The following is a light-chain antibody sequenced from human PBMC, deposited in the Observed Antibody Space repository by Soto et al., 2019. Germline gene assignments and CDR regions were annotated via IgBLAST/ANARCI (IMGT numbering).Light chain of an antibody. CDR3: QSYASSLSGVV. J-gene: IGLJ2*01. V-gene: IGLV1-40*01. CDR2: GNS. Sequence: QSMLTQPPSVSGAPGQRVTISCTGSSSNIGSGYDVHWYQQLPGTAPKLLIYGNSNRPSGVPDRFSGSKSGTSASLAITGLQAEDEADYYCQSYASSLSGVVFGGGTKVTVL. CDR1: SSNIGSGYD.